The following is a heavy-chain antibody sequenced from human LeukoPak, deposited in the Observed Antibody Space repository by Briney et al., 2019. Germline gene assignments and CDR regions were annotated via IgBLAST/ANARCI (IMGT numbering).Heavy chain of an antibody. CDR1: GFTFTDYW. CDR2: IQRGGSES. CDR3: ARVGTWELQRVFDY. V-gene: IGHV3-7*01. D-gene: IGHD1-26*01. Sequence: PVGSLRLSCAASGFTFTDYWMTWVRQVPGKGLEWVANIQRGGSESYYVDSVKGRFTISRENAKNSLYLQMDSLRVEDTAVYYCARVGTWELQRVFDYWGQGTLVTVSS. J-gene: IGHJ4*02.